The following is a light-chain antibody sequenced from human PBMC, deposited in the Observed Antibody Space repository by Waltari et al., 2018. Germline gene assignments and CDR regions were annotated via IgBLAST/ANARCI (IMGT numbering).Light chain of an antibody. Sequence: QSALTQPASVSGSPGQSITISCTGTSSDVVFYNYVSWYQQHPGKAPKLIIYDVSDRPSGVSDRFSGSKSGNTASLTISGLQAEDESDYYCNSYAGNSSWVFGGGTKLTVL. CDR2: DVS. CDR3: NSYAGNSSWV. V-gene: IGLV2-14*01. J-gene: IGLJ3*02. CDR1: SSDVVFYNY.